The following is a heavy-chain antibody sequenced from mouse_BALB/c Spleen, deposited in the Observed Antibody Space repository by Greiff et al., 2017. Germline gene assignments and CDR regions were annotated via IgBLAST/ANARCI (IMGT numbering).Heavy chain of an antibody. CDR3: ASDYYGSSSWFAY. Sequence: VQLKESGPGLVQPSQSLSITCTVSGFSLTSYGVHWVRQSPGKGLEWLGVIWSGGSTDYNAAFISRLSISKDNSKSQVFFKMNSLQANDTAIYYCASDYYGSSSWFAYWGQGTLVTVSA. CDR2: IWSGGST. D-gene: IGHD1-1*01. J-gene: IGHJ3*01. V-gene: IGHV2-2*02. CDR1: GFSLTSYG.